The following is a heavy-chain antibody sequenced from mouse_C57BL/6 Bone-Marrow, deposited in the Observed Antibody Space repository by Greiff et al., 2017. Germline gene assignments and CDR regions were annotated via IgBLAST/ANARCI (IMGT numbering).Heavy chain of an antibody. D-gene: IGHD2-3*01. J-gene: IGHJ4*01. CDR3: ARGSWLLEMDY. V-gene: IGHV1-81*01. CDR1: GYTFTSYG. CDR2: IYPRSGNT. Sequence: VQLKESGAELARPGASVKLSCKASGYTFTSYGISWVKQRTGQGLEWIGEIYPRSGNTYYNEKFKGKATLTADKSSSTAYMELRSLTSEYSAVYFCARGSWLLEMDYWGQGTSVTVSS.